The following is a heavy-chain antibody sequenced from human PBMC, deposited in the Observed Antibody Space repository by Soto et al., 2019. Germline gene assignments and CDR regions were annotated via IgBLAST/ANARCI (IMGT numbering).Heavy chain of an antibody. CDR1: GGSFSGYY. CDR2: INHSGST. J-gene: IGHJ3*02. D-gene: IGHD2-2*01. CDR3: ARGRVVPAAFDI. Sequence: PSETLSLTCAVYGGSFSGYYWSWIRQPPGKGLEWIGEINHSGSTNYNPSLKSRVTISVDTSKNQFSLKLSSVTAADTAVYYCARGRVVPAAFDIWGQGTMVTVSS. V-gene: IGHV4-34*01.